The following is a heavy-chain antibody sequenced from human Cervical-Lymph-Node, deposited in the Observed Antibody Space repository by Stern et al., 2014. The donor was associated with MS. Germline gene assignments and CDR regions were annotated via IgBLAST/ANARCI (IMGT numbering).Heavy chain of an antibody. CDR1: GVSITSNY. D-gene: IGHD2-8*02. Sequence: QVQLQESGPGLVKPSETLSLTCTVSGVSITSNYWTWIRQTPGKGLEWIGDIHYSGNTTYNPFLKSRVTTAVDTSKNQFSLRLRSVTAADTAVYYCARDPGTAEFDYWGQGTLVTVSS. V-gene: IGHV4-59*01. CDR2: IHYSGNT. J-gene: IGHJ4*02. CDR3: ARDPGTAEFDY.